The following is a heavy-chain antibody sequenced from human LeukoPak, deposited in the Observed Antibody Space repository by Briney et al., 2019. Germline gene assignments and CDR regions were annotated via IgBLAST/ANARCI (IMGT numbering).Heavy chain of an antibody. D-gene: IGHD1-26*01. CDR2: ISGSGGST. V-gene: IGHV3-23*01. CDR3: VKSISSGSYYFDY. Sequence: PGGSLRLSCAASGFTFSSYAMSWVRQAPGKGLEWVSAISGSGGSTYYADSVKGRFTISRDNSKNTLYLQMNSLRAEDTAVYYCVKSISSGSYYFDYWGQGTLVTVSS. CDR1: GFTFSSYA. J-gene: IGHJ4*02.